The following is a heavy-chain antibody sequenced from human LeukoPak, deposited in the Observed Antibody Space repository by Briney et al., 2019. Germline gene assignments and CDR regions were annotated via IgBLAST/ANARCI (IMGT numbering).Heavy chain of an antibody. D-gene: IGHD5-12*01. J-gene: IGHJ6*03. CDR2: IWYDGSNK. CDR1: GFTFSSYG. Sequence: GRSLRLSCAASGFTFSSYGMHWVRQAPGKGLEWVAVIWYDGSNKYYADSVKGRFTISRDNSKNTLYLQMNSLRAEDTAVYYCARDAVDIAATTGQIYYYYYYMDVWGKGTTVTVSS. CDR3: ARDAVDIAATTGQIYYYYYYMDV. V-gene: IGHV3-33*01.